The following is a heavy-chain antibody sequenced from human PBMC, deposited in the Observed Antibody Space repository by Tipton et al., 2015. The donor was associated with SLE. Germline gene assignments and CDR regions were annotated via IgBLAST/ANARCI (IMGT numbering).Heavy chain of an antibody. J-gene: IGHJ6*02. V-gene: IGHV3-21*03. CDR1: GFTFGSYS. CDR3: ARDVNIAAAGTTDYYGMDV. Sequence: SLRLSCAASGFTFGSYSMNWVRQAPGKGLEWVSSISSSSSYIYYADSVKGRFTISRDNAKNSLYLQMNSLRAEDTAVYYCARDVNIAAAGTTDYYGMDVWGQGTTVTVSS. D-gene: IGHD6-13*01. CDR2: ISSSSSYI.